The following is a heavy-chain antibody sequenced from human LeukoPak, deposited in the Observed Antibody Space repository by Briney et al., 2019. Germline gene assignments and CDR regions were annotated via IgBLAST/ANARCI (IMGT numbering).Heavy chain of an antibody. CDR1: GGSISSSNW. CDR3: ARAHTRYSSSWATYYFDY. CDR2: IYHSGST. J-gene: IGHJ4*02. V-gene: IGHV4-4*02. Sequence: SETLSLTCAVSGGSISSSNWWSWVRQPPGKGLEWIGEIYHSGSTNYNPSLKSRVTLSVDKSKNQFSLKLSSVTAADTAVYYCARAHTRYSSSWATYYFDYWGQGTLVTVSS. D-gene: IGHD6-13*01.